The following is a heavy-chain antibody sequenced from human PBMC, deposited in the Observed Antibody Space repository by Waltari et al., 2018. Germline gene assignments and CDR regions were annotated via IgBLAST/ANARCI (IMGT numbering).Heavy chain of an antibody. V-gene: IGHV4-34*01. CDR3: ARGSVVPAAIDYYYYGMDV. J-gene: IGHJ6*02. D-gene: IGHD2-2*02. Sequence: QVQLQQWGAGLLKPSETLSLTCAVYGGSFSGYYWSWIRQPPGKGLEWIGEINHSGSTNYNPSLKSRVTISVDTSKNQFSLKLSSVTAADTAVYYCARGSVVPAAIDYYYYGMDVWGQGTTGTVSS. CDR1: GGSFSGYY. CDR2: INHSGST.